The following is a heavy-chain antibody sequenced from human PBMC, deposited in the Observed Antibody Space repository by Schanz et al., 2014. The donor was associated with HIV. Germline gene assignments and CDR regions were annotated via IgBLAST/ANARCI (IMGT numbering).Heavy chain of an antibody. CDR2: IKQNESEK. V-gene: IGHV3-7*01. Sequence: EVQLVESGGGLVQPGGSLRLSCAASGFTFSSYWMTWVRQAPGKRLEWVANIKQNESEKYYADSVKGRFTISRDNAKNSLYLQMNSLRAEDTAVYYCVLPSAKIVGGLGEHYFDHWGQGTLVTVSS. CDR3: VLPSAKIVGGLGEHYFDH. D-gene: IGHD1-26*01. CDR1: GFTFSSYW. J-gene: IGHJ4*02.